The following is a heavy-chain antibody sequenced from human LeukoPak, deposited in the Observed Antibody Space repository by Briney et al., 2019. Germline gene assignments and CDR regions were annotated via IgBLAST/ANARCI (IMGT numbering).Heavy chain of an antibody. J-gene: IGHJ5*02. CDR2: IYSSGST. CDR3: AREGLNWYSSSFNWFDP. V-gene: IGHV4-4*07. Sequence: PSETLSLTCTVSGGSIGSYYWSWLRQPAGKGLEWIGRIYSSGSTNYNPSLKSRVTMSVDTSKNQFSLKLSSVTAADTAVYYCAREGLNWYSSSFNWFDPWGEGTLVTVSS. D-gene: IGHD6-6*01. CDR1: GGSIGSYY.